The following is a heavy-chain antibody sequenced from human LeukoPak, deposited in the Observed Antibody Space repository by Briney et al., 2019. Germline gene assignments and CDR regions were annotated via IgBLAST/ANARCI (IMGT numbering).Heavy chain of an antibody. J-gene: IGHJ6*02. V-gene: IGHV3-66*01. CDR1: GFTVSSNY. Sequence: PGGSLRLSCAASGFTVSSNYMSWVRQAPGKGLEWVSVIYSGGSTYYADSVKGRFTISRDNSKNTLYLQMNSLRAEDTAVYYCATTGDIAVVGSWLVPDYYYGMDVWGQGTTVTVSS. CDR2: IYSGGST. D-gene: IGHD6-19*01. CDR3: ATTGDIAVVGSWLVPDYYYGMDV.